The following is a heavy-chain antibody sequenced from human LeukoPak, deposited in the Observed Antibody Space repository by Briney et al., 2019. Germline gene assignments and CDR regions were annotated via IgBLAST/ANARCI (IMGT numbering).Heavy chain of an antibody. Sequence: PSETLSLTCTVSGGSISTANYYWGWIRQPPGKGLEWIGNIFYSGSTSYYSPSLKSRVTISLDTSRNHFSLKLNSVTAADTAVYYCATSGYSYGSYYYYYMDVWGKGTTVPVS. CDR3: ATSGYSYGSYYYYYMDV. V-gene: IGHV4-39*07. D-gene: IGHD5-18*01. J-gene: IGHJ6*03. CDR2: IFYSGSTS. CDR1: GGSISTANYY.